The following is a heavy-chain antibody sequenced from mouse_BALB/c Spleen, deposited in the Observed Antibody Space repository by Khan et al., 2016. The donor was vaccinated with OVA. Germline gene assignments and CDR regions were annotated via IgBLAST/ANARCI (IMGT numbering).Heavy chain of an antibody. D-gene: IGHD2-2*01. Sequence: VQLQQSGPELMKPGASVKISCKASGYSFTTYYIHWVLQSHGKSLDWIGYIDPFSGDTTYNQKFKGKATLTVTQSSNTAYIHLNNLTSEDSAVYYCTRHGYVAWFTYWGQGTLVTVSA. CDR1: GYSFTTYY. CDR2: IDPFSGDT. CDR3: TRHGYVAWFTY. J-gene: IGHJ3*01. V-gene: IGHV1S135*01.